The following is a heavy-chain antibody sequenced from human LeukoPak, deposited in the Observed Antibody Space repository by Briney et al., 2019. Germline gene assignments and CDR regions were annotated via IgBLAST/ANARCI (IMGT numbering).Heavy chain of an antibody. CDR3: ARERDYYFDY. V-gene: IGHV3-53*01. CDR2: IYSGGST. CDR1: GFTVSSNY. J-gene: IGHJ4*02. Sequence: GGSLRLSCAASGFTVSSNYMSWVRQAPGKGLEWVSVIYSGGSTYYADSVKGRFTISRDNSKNTLYLQMSSLRAEDTAVYYCARERDYYFDYWGQGTLVTVSS.